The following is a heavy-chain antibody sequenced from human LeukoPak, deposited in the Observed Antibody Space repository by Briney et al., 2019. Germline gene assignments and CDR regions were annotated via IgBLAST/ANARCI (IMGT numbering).Heavy chain of an antibody. V-gene: IGHV1-69*04. J-gene: IGHJ4*02. CDR1: GGTFSSYA. D-gene: IGHD1-26*01. Sequence: GASVKVSCKASGGTFSSYAISWVRQAPGQGLEWMGRIIPILGIANYAQKFQGRVTITADKSTSTAYMELSSLRSEDTAVYYCANPMTGSYYDFDYWGQGTLVTVSS. CDR2: IIPILGIA. CDR3: ANPMTGSYYDFDY.